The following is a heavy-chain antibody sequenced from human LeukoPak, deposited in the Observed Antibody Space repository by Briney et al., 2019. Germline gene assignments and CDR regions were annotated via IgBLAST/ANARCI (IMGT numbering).Heavy chain of an antibody. V-gene: IGHV3-23*01. D-gene: IGHD5-18*01. Sequence: GGSLRLSCAASGFTFSSYAMSWVRQAPGKGLEWVSGISGSGDNTYYADSVKGRFTISRDNSKNTLYLQMNSLRAEDTAVYYCAKHSIQLWYIYWGQGTLVTVSS. CDR3: AKHSIQLWYIY. CDR2: ISGSGDNT. J-gene: IGHJ4*02. CDR1: GFTFSSYA.